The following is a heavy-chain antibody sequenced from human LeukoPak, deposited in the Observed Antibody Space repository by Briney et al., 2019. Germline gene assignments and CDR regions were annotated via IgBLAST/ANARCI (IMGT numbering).Heavy chain of an antibody. V-gene: IGHV3-74*01. J-gene: IGHJ4*02. CDR1: GFTFSSYW. CDR3: ARSWYGSGSYYLFDY. Sequence: GGSLRLSCAASGFTFSSYWMHWVRQAPGKGLVWVSRINSDGSSTSYADSVKGRFTISRDNAKNTLYLQMNSLRAEDTAVYYCARSWYGSGSYYLFDYWGQGTLVTVSS. CDR2: INSDGSST. D-gene: IGHD3-10*01.